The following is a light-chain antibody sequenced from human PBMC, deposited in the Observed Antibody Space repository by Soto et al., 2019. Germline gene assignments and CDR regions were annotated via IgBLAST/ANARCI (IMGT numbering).Light chain of an antibody. CDR1: SSDVGGYNY. CDR3: NSYTTSSTWV. Sequence: QSALTQPASVSGSPGQSITISCTGTSSDVGGYNYVSWFQQHPGEAPKLMIYEVSKRPSGIPDRFSGSKSGNTASLTISGLQAEDEGDYYCNSYTTSSTWVFGGGTKVTVL. V-gene: IGLV2-14*01. CDR2: EVS. J-gene: IGLJ3*02.